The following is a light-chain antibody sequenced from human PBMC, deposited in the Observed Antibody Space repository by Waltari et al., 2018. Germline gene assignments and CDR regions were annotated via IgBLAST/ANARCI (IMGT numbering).Light chain of an antibody. Sequence: QSVLTQPPSASGTPGQTVIISCSGSSSNIGVNTVNWHQQLPGAAPKLLIYTNKPRPSGVPDRFSGSKSGTSASLAISGLQSADEADYYCAVWHDSLNGWVFGGGTKVTVL. CDR2: TNK. CDR1: SSNIGVNT. J-gene: IGLJ3*02. CDR3: AVWHDSLNGWV. V-gene: IGLV1-44*01.